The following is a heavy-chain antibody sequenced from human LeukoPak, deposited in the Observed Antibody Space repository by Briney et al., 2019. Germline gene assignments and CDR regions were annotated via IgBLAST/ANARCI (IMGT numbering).Heavy chain of an antibody. CDR2: ISYDGINK. CDR1: GFTFSNYA. V-gene: IGHV3-30*04. J-gene: IGHJ6*04. CDR3: AELGITMIGGV. Sequence: PGGSLRLSCAASGFTFSNYAMHWVRQAPGKGLEWVAVISYDGINKNCADSVKGRFTISRDNSKNTLYLQMNSLRAEDTAVYYCAELGITMIGGVWGKGTTVTISS. D-gene: IGHD3-10*02.